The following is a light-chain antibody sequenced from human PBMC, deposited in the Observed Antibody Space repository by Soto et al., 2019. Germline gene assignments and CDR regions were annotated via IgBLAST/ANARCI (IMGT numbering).Light chain of an antibody. CDR1: SGRIASNY. J-gene: IGLJ3*02. CDR2: DDN. Sequence: NFMLTQPHSVSESPGKTVTISCTRTSGRIASNYVQWYQQRPGSSPTTVIYDDNQRPSGVPDRFSGSIDSSSNSASLTISGLKTEDEADDYCHSYDSSHHWVFGGGTKLTVL. CDR3: HSYDSSHHWV. V-gene: IGLV6-57*01.